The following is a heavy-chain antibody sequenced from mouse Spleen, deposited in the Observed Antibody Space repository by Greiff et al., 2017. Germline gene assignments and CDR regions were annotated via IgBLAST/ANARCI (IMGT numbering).Heavy chain of an antibody. CDR1: GFSLSTSGMG. CDR3: ARRRELFLDY. CDR2: IYWDDDK. Sequence: QVTLKECGPGILQSSQTLSLTCSFSGFSLSTSGMGVSWIRQPSGKGLEWLAHIYWDDDKRYNPSLKSRLTISKDTSRNQVFLKITSVDTADTATYYCARRRELFLDYWGQGTTLTVSS. V-gene: IGHV8-12*01. J-gene: IGHJ2*01.